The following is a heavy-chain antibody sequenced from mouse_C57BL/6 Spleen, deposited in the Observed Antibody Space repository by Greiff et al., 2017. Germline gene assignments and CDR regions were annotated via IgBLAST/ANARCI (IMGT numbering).Heavy chain of an antibody. V-gene: IGHV1-55*01. J-gene: IGHJ3*01. CDR2: IYPGSGST. CDR3: ARSASYYYGSSSWFAY. Sequence: QVQLQQPGAELVKPGASVKMSCKASGYTFTSYWITWVKQRPGQGLEWIGDIYPGSGSTNYNEKFKSKSTLTVDKSSSTAYMQLSSLTSEDSAVYYCARSASYYYGSSSWFAYWGQGTLVTVSA. D-gene: IGHD1-1*01. CDR1: GYTFTSYW.